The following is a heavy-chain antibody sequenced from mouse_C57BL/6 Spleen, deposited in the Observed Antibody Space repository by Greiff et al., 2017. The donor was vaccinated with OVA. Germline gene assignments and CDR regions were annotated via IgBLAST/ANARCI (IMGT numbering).Heavy chain of an antibody. Sequence: EVPLQQSGPVLVKPGASVKMSCKASGYTFTDYYMNWVKQSHGKSLEWIGVINPYNGGTSYNQKLKGKATLTVDKSSSTAYMERNSLTSEDSAVYYCARWGGNSYYFDYWGQGTTLTVSS. J-gene: IGHJ2*01. CDR3: ARWGGNSYYFDY. D-gene: IGHD2-1*01. CDR2: INPYNGGT. V-gene: IGHV1-19*01. CDR1: GYTFTDYY.